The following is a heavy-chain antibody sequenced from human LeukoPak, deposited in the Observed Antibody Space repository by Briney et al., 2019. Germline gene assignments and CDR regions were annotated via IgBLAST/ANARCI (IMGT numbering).Heavy chain of an antibody. CDR1: GFTFSSYA. CDR3: ARKGVVVPAATTTDAFDI. V-gene: IGHV3-23*01. CDR2: ISGSGGST. Sequence: GGSLRLSCAASGFTFSSYAMSWVRQAPGKGLEWVSAISGSGGSTYYADSVKGRFTISRDNAKNSLYLQMNSLRAEDTAVYYCARKGVVVPAATTTDAFDIWGQGKMVTVFS. D-gene: IGHD2-2*01. J-gene: IGHJ3*02.